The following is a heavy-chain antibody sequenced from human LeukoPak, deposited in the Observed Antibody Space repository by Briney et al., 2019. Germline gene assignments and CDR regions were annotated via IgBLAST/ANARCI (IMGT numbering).Heavy chain of an antibody. CDR1: GFTFSSYW. Sequence: GSLRLSCAASGFTFSSYWMSWVRQAPGKGLEWVANIKQDGSEKYYVDSVKGRFTISRDNAKNSLYLQMNSLRAEDTAVYYCAREPSYCGGDCKYYYYYYMDVWGKGTTVTVSS. CDR3: AREPSYCGGDCKYYYYYYMDV. CDR2: IKQDGSEK. V-gene: IGHV3-7*01. J-gene: IGHJ6*03. D-gene: IGHD2-21*01.